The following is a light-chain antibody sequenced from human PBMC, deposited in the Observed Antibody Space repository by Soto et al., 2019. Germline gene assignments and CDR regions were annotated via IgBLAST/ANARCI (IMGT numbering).Light chain of an antibody. CDR1: QNVNSN. V-gene: IGKV3-15*01. CDR3: QEYNNWPPGDA. Sequence: IVLTQSPATLSVSPGERATLSCRASQNVNSNLAWYQQRPGQAPRLLIYRASIRATAIPARFSGTGSGTEFTLTVSSLESEDVAVYFCQEYNNWPPGDAFGQGTMLEIK. J-gene: IGKJ2*01. CDR2: RAS.